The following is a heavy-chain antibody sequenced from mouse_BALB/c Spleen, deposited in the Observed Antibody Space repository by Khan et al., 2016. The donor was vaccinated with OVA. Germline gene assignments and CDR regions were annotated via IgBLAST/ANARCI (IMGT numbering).Heavy chain of an antibody. J-gene: IGHJ3*01. CDR1: GYTFTSYT. Sequence: QVQLKQSGAELARPGASVKMSCKASGYTFTSYTMHWVKQRPGQGLEWIGYINPSSDYTNYNQKFKDTATLTVDKSSSTAYMQLSSLTSEDSAVYYWARSGAYDSSRAWFAYWGQGTLVTVAA. CDR2: INPSSDYT. V-gene: IGHV1-4*01. D-gene: IGHD1-1*01. CDR3: ARSGAYDSSRAWFAY.